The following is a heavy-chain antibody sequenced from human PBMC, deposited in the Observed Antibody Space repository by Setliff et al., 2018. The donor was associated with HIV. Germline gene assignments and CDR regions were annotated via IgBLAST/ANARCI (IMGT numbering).Heavy chain of an antibody. J-gene: IGHJ4*02. V-gene: IGHV4-59*02. CDR2: IYYSGST. CDR3: ARDPEKGDHYNYDF. Sequence: PSETLSLTCTVSGDSVNSHFWNWIRQPPGKGLEWIGNIYYSGSTNYNPSLKSRVTISIDRSKKQFSLKVNSVTAADTAVYYCARDPEKGDHYNYDFWGQGTLVTVSS. D-gene: IGHD4-4*01. CDR1: GDSVNSHF.